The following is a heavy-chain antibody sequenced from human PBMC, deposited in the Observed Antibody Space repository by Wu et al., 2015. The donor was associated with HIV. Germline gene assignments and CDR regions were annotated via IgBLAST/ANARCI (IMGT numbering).Heavy chain of an antibody. D-gene: IGHD6-6*01. J-gene: IGHJ5*02. CDR1: GYVFKTYG. Sequence: QVQLVQSGTEVKESGASLKVSCKASGYVFKTYGISWLRQAPGQGLEWMGWISGYNGNTNYAQNLQGRVTMTADTSTNTVYMELRSLRSDDTAVYYCVRDSTEDRPNWFDPWGQGTLVIVPS. CDR2: ISGYNGNT. CDR3: VRDSTEDRPNWFDP. V-gene: IGHV1-18*01.